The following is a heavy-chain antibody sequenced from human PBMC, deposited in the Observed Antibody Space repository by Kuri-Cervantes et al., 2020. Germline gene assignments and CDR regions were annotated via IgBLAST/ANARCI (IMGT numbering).Heavy chain of an antibody. J-gene: IGHJ2*01. CDR2: FDPEDGET. CDR1: GDTFTGYY. CDR3: ATDKLYSSGWSVWLWYFDL. Sequence: ASVKVSCKAAGDTFTGYYMHWGRQAPGQGLEWMGGFDPEDGETIYAQKFQGRVTMTEDTSTDTAYMELSSLRSEDTAVYYCATDKLYSSGWSVWLWYFDLWGRGTLVTVSS. D-gene: IGHD6-19*01. V-gene: IGHV1-24*01.